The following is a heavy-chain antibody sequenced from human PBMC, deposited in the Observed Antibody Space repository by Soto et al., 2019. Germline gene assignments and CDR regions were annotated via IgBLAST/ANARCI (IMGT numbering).Heavy chain of an antibody. CDR1: GGTFSSYA. V-gene: IGHV1-69*13. CDR3: AKDGTPAHVYYDILTGYNY. D-gene: IGHD3-9*01. CDR2: IIPIFGTA. Sequence: ASVKVSCKASGGTFSSYAISWVRQAPGQGLGWMGGIIPIFGTANYAQKFQGRVTITADESTSTAYMELSSLRAEDTAVYYCAKDGTPAHVYYDILTGYNYWGQGTLVTVSS. J-gene: IGHJ4*02.